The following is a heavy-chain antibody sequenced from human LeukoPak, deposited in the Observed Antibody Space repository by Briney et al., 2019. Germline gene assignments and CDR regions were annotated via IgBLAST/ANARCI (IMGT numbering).Heavy chain of an antibody. V-gene: IGHV4-30-4*08. Sequence: SETLSLTCTVSGGSISGGDYYWSWIRQPPGKGLEWIGYIYYSGSTYYNPSLKSRVTISVDTSKNQFSLKLSSVTAADTAVYYCARERSGTSNWFDPWGQGTLVTVSS. CDR2: IYYSGST. CDR1: GGSISGGDYY. D-gene: IGHD1-1*01. CDR3: ARERSGTSNWFDP. J-gene: IGHJ5*02.